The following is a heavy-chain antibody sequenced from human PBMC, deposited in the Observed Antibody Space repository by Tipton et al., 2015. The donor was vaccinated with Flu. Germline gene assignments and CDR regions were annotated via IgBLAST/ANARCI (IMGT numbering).Heavy chain of an antibody. CDR1: GYPITSGHY. J-gene: IGHJ4*02. Sequence: LRLSCDVSGYPITSGHYWAWIRQPPGKGLEWIGNIFHRGSTSYNPSLKSRVIISVDTSKKQFSLQLRSVTAADTAVYYCARDPSLGMPDYFDHWGQGTLVTASS. V-gene: IGHV4-38-2*02. D-gene: IGHD2-2*01. CDR3: ARDPSLGMPDYFDH. CDR2: IFHRGST.